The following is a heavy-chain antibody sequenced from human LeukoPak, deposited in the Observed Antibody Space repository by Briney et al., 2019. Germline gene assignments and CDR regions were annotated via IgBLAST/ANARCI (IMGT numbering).Heavy chain of an antibody. Sequence: PGGSLRLSCAASGFTFSSYSMNWVRQAPGKGLEWVSYISSSSSTIYYADSVKGRFTISRDNAKNSLYLQMNSLRAEDTAVYYCARVSYDILTGYSYIDYWGQGTLVTVSS. J-gene: IGHJ4*02. CDR1: GFTFSSYS. V-gene: IGHV3-48*01. CDR2: ISSSSSTI. D-gene: IGHD3-9*01. CDR3: ARVSYDILTGYSYIDY.